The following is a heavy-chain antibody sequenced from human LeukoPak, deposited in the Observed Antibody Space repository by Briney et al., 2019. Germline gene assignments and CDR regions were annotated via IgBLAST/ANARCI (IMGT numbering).Heavy chain of an antibody. V-gene: IGHV2-5*02. D-gene: IGHD1-26*01. Sequence: ESGPTLVNPTQTLTLTCTFSGFSLSTSGVGVGWIRQPPGKALEWLALIYWDDDKRYSPSLKSRLTITKDTSKNQVVVTLTNMDPVDTATYYCAHIGGALVPFDHWGQGTLVTVSS. CDR1: GFSLSTSGVG. CDR2: IYWDDDK. J-gene: IGHJ4*02. CDR3: AHIGGALVPFDH.